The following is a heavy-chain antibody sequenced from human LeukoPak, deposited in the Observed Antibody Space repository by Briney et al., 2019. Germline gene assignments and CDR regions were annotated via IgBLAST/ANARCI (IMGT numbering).Heavy chain of an antibody. CDR3: AGDFRNGAIDY. CDR2: IYNDGST. D-gene: IGHD1-1*01. J-gene: IGHJ4*02. CDR1: GVTVSSNC. Sequence: PGRSLRLSCVASGVTVSSNCMSWVRQAPGKGLEWVSIIYNDGSTFYADSVKSRLTISRDNSKTTLYPQMDSLSAEDTAVYYCAGDFRNGAIDYWGQGTLVTVSS. V-gene: IGHV3-53*01.